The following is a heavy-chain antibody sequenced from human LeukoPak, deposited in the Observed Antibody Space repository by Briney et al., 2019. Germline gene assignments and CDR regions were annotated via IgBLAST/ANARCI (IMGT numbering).Heavy chain of an antibody. CDR3: ATRAHSSGWYGGWSYYFDY. V-gene: IGHV5-51*01. Sequence: NPGESLKISCKGSGYSFTSYWIGWVRQMPGKGLEWMGIIYPGDSDTRYSPSFQGQVTISADKSISTAYLQWSSLKASDTAMYYCATRAHSSGWYGGWSYYFDYWGQGTLVTVSS. CDR2: IYPGDSDT. J-gene: IGHJ4*02. D-gene: IGHD6-19*01. CDR1: GYSFTSYW.